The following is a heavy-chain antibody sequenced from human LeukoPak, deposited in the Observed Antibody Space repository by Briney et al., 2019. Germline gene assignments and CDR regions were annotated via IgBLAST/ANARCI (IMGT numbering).Heavy chain of an antibody. Sequence: GESLKISCKGSGYSFTSYWIGWVRQMPGKGLEWMGIIYTGDADTRYSPSFQSQVIISADKSISTAYLQWSSLKASDTAMYYCARHGEMATINWFDPWGQGTLVTVSS. V-gene: IGHV5-51*01. CDR2: IYTGDADT. J-gene: IGHJ5*02. CDR1: GYSFTSYW. CDR3: ARHGEMATINWFDP. D-gene: IGHD5-24*01.